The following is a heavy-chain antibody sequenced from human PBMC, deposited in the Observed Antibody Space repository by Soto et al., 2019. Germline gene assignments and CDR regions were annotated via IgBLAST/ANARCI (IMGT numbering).Heavy chain of an antibody. CDR2: INPGGDVI. Sequence: QVRLVESGGGLVKPEGSLTLSCAASGFSLRDYYMTWIRQAPGKGLELLSYINPGGDVIKYVDPVKGRFTISRDNAKNSLYLHMNNLRAEDTAVYYCTRDPRITDFWGQGTLVTVSS. D-gene: IGHD3-16*01. CDR3: TRDPRITDF. CDR1: GFSLRDYY. V-gene: IGHV3-11*01. J-gene: IGHJ4*02.